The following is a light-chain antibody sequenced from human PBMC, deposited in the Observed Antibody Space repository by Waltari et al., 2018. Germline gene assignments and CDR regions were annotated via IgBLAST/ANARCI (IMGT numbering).Light chain of an antibody. CDR2: KDT. CDR1: ALPKQY. Sequence: SYELTQPPSVSVSPGQTARHTCSGDALPKQYAYWYQQKPGQAPVLVIYKDTERPSGIPERFSGSSSGTTVTLTISGVQAEDEADYYCQSADSSGPYRVFGGGTKLTVL. CDR3: QSADSSGPYRV. J-gene: IGLJ3*02. V-gene: IGLV3-25*03.